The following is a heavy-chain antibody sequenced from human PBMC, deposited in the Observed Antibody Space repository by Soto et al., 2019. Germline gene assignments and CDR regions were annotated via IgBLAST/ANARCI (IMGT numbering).Heavy chain of an antibody. CDR3: VRSQGGYSDGPPFDD. CDR1: GFTFDDYA. Sequence: EVQLEESGGALVQPGRSLRLSCAASGFTFDDYAMYWVRQVLGKGLEWVSSISWNSGNIGYADSVKGRFTTFRDNAENSLYLQMRSGTLEVTALYYCVRSQGGYSDGPPFDDWGQGALVTVSS. D-gene: IGHD5-18*01. CDR2: ISWNSGNI. V-gene: IGHV3-9*01. J-gene: IGHJ4*02.